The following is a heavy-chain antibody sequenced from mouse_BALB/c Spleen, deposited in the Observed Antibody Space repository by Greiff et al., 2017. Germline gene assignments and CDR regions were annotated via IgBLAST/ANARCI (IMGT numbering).Heavy chain of an antibody. CDR1: GYTFTSYW. V-gene: IGHV1-69*02. J-gene: IGHJ1*01. D-gene: IGHD1-1*01. CDR2: IYPSDSYT. Sequence: VQLQQSGAELVRPGASVKLSCKASGYTFTSYWINWVKQRPGQGLEWIGNIYPSDSYTNYNQKFKDKATLTVDKSSSTAYMQLSSPTSEDSAVYYCTRRDGSSYGYFDVWGAGTTVTVSS. CDR3: TRRDGSSYGYFDV.